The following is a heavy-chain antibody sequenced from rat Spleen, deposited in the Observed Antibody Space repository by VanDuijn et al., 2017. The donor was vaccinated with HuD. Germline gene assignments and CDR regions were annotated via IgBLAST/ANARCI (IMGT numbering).Heavy chain of an antibody. CDR2: ISYSGST. Sequence: EVQLQESGPGLVKPSQSLSLTCSVTGYSITSTYRWNWIRKFPGNQMEWMAYISYSGSTGYNPSLKSRISITRGTSKNQFFLQLNSVTTEDTATYYCARHRSYYSSYVYAFDYWGQGVMVTVSS. V-gene: IGHV3-1*01. CDR3: ARHRSYYSSYVYAFDY. J-gene: IGHJ2*01. CDR1: GYSITSTY. D-gene: IGHD1-2*01.